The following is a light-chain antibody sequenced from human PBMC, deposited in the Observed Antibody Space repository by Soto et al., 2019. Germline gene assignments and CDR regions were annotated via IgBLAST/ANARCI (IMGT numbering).Light chain of an antibody. V-gene: IGKV1-5*01. CDR1: QSISNW. Sequence: DIQMTQSPSTLSASVGDRVTITCRASQSISNWLAWYQQKPGKAPNLLIYDVSSLESGVPSRFRGSGSGTEFTLTISSLQPDDFATYYCQQYNRYPGTFGQGTKLEIK. CDR2: DVS. J-gene: IGKJ2*01. CDR3: QQYNRYPGT.